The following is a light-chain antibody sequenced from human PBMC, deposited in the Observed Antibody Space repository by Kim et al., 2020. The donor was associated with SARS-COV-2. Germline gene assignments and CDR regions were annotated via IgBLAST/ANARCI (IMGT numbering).Light chain of an antibody. Sequence: QSVLTQPPSASGTPGQRVTISCSGSSSNFGSHYVDWYQRLPGTAPKLLIYRNYQRPSGVPDRFSASKSGTSASLAISGLRSDDEADYFCATWDDSLSGLVFGGGTQLTVL. CDR1: SSNFGSHY. CDR2: RNY. V-gene: IGLV1-47*01. J-gene: IGLJ2*01. CDR3: ATWDDSLSGLV.